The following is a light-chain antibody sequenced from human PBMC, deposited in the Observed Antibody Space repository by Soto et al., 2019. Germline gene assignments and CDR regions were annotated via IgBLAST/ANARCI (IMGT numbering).Light chain of an antibody. CDR1: QSVSGY. CDR2: DAS. CDR3: QQRSNWPWT. Sequence: EIMLTQSLATLSLSPGERATLSCRASQSVSGYLAWYQQKPGQAPRLLIYDASNRATGIPARFSGSGSGTDFTLTISSLEPEDFAVYYCQQRSNWPWTFGQGTIVDIK. J-gene: IGKJ1*01. V-gene: IGKV3-11*01.